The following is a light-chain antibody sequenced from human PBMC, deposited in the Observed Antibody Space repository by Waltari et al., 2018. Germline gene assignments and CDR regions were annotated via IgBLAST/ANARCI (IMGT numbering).Light chain of an antibody. CDR1: QSVSSSY. CDR2: GAS. CDR3: KQYGGSPYT. J-gene: IGKJ2*01. V-gene: IGKV3-20*01. Sequence: EIVLTQSPGTLSLSPGERATLSCRASQSVSSSYLAWYQQKPGQAPRLLIYGASIRATGIPDRFSGSGSGTGFTLTISRLEPEDFAVYYCKQYGGSPYTFGQGTKLEIK.